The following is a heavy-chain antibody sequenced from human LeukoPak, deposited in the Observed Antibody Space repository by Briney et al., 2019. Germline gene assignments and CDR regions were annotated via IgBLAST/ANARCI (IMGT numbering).Heavy chain of an antibody. J-gene: IGHJ4*02. CDR3: AKGPHSSGWGIEDFDY. D-gene: IGHD6-19*01. Sequence: PGRSLRLSCVASGFTFNSYEMHWVRQAPGKGLEWVAVISYDGSSKFYADSVKGRFTLSRDNSKNTLYLQMNSLRAEDTAVYYCAKGPHSSGWGIEDFDYWGQGILVTVSS. V-gene: IGHV3-30*18. CDR2: ISYDGSSK. CDR1: GFTFNSYE.